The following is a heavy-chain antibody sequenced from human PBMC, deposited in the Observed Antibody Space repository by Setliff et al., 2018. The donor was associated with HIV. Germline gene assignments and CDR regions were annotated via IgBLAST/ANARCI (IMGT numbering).Heavy chain of an antibody. Sequence: ASVKVSCKTTGFTFNHYGITWVRQAPGQGLEWMGWISAYNGDTKYSQTFQGRVTMTTDTSTATAFMELRSLRSDDTAVYYCARGPSNNSGWLPYYDYWGQGTLVTVSS. V-gene: IGHV1-18*01. CDR2: ISAYNGDT. CDR3: ARGPSNNSGWLPYYDY. CDR1: GFTFNHYG. J-gene: IGHJ4*02. D-gene: IGHD6-19*01.